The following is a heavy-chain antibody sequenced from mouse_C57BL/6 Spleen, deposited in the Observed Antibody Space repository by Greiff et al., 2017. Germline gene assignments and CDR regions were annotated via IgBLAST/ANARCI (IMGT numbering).Heavy chain of an antibody. V-gene: IGHV1-59*01. CDR1: GYTFTSYW. CDR2: IDPSDSYT. Sequence: QVQLQQPGAELVRPGTSVKLSCKASGYTFTSYWMHWVKQRPGQGLEWIGVIDPSDSYTNYNQKFKGKATLTVDTSSSTAYMQLSSLTAEDSAVYYCARGGGRGWYFDVWGTGTTVTVSS. D-gene: IGHD1-1*01. CDR3: ARGGGRGWYFDV. J-gene: IGHJ1*03.